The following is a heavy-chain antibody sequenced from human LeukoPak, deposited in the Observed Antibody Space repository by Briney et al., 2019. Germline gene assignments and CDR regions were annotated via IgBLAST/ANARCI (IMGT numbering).Heavy chain of an antibody. V-gene: IGHV4-38-2*02. CDR3: ARGVGYDSYYYYMDV. CDR2: IYHSGST. Sequence: SETLSLTCTVSGYSISSGYYWGWIRQPPGKGLEWIGSIYHSGSTYYNPSLKSRVTISVDTSKNQFSLKLSSVTAADTAVYYCARGVGYDSYYYYMDVWGQGTTVTVSS. D-gene: IGHD3-3*01. J-gene: IGHJ6*03. CDR1: GYSISSGYY.